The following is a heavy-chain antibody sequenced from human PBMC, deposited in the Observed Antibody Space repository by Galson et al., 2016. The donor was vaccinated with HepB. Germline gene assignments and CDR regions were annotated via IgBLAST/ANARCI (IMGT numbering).Heavy chain of an antibody. CDR1: GFTFSNSP. D-gene: IGHD1-1*01. Sequence: SLRLSCAASGFTFSNSPMHWVRQAPGKGLEFVSDISSNAGRTYNADSVKGRFSISRDNSRNKLYLQMSSLRTEDTAVYYCVKDNDNYPFDHWGQGTLVTVSS. CDR3: VKDNDNYPFDH. V-gene: IGHV3-64D*09. J-gene: IGHJ4*02. CDR2: ISSNAGRT.